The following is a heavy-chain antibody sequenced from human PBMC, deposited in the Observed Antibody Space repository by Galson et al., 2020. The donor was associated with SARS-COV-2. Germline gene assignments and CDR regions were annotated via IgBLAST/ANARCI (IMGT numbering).Heavy chain of an antibody. Sequence: HGESLKISFKGSGNSFTSYWISWVRQMPGKGLVWMGRIYPSDSYTNYSPSFQGHVTISADKSISTAYLQWSSLKASDTAMYYCARFWGDYGDVQTYYYYYYMDVWGKGTTVTVSS. CDR3: ARFWGDYGDVQTYYYYYYMDV. CDR1: GNSFTSYW. D-gene: IGHD4-17*01. CDR2: IYPSDSYT. J-gene: IGHJ6*03. V-gene: IGHV5-10-1*01.